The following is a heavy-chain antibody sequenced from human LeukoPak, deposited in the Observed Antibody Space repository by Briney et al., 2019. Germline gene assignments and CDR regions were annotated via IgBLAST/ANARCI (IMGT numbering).Heavy chain of an antibody. Sequence: SETLSLTCSVAGGSIGSYYWSWIRQPPGKGLEWIGYIYYSGTTDYNPSLKSRVTISVDTSNNQFSLKVSSVTAADTAVYYCARSSGAYRSFDYWGQGTLVPVSS. CDR3: ARSSGAYRSFDY. CDR1: GGSIGSYY. CDR2: IYYSGTT. V-gene: IGHV4-59*01. D-gene: IGHD1-26*01. J-gene: IGHJ4*02.